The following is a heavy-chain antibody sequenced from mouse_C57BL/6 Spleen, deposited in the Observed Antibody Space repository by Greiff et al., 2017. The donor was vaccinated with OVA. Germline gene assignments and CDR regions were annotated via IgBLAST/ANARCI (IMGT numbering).Heavy chain of an antibody. J-gene: IGHJ4*01. Sequence: QVQLQQSGTELVKPGASVKLSCKASGYTFTSYWMHWVKQRPGQGLEWIGNINPSNGGPTYNEKFKSKATLTVDKSSSTAYMQLSSLTSEDSAVYYCAREGYSKRAMDYWGQGTSVTVSS. CDR3: AREGYSKRAMDY. CDR1: GYTFTSYW. CDR2: INPSNGGP. D-gene: IGHD2-5*01. V-gene: IGHV1-53*01.